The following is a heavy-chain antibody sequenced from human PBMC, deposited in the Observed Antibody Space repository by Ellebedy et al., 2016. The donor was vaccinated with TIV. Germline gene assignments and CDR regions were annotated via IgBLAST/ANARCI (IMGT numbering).Heavy chain of an antibody. CDR3: ARLRYFGSGSYSDY. D-gene: IGHD3-10*01. V-gene: IGHV3-23*01. J-gene: IGHJ4*02. CDR2: ISGSGGGT. CDR1: GFTFSTYA. Sequence: PGGSLRFSCAASGFTFSTYAMSWVRQAPGRGLEWVSTISGSGGGTYYTDSVKGRFTISRDNSKNTLYLQMNSLRAGDTAIYYCARLRYFGSGSYSDYWGQGTLVTVSS.